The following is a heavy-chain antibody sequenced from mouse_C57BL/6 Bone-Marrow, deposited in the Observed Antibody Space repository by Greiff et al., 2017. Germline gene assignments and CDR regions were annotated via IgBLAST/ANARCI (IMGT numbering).Heavy chain of an antibody. V-gene: IGHV1-64*01. Sequence: VKLQQPGAELVKPGASVKLSCKASGYTFTSYWMHWVKQRPGQGLEWIGMIHPNSGSTNYNEKFKSKATLTVDKSSSTAYMQLSSLTSEDSAVYYCARFVINTTYWGRGKLITVSA. CDR3: ARFVINTTY. CDR1: GYTFTSYW. CDR2: IHPNSGST. J-gene: IGHJ3*01. D-gene: IGHD1-1*01.